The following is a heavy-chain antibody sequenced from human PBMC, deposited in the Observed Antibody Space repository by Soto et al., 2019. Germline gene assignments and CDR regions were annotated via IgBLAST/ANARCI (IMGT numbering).Heavy chain of an antibody. D-gene: IGHD2-15*01. Sequence: LSLTCTVSGGSISSVGYCWTWIRQLPGKGLEWIGYIYYSGSTYYNPSLKNRVAMSVDTSKNQFSLKLSSVTAADTAVYYCARDYCSGGSCANNWFDPWGQGTLVTV. J-gene: IGHJ5*02. CDR2: IYYSGST. CDR1: GGSISSVGYC. V-gene: IGHV4-31*03. CDR3: ARDYCSGGSCANNWFDP.